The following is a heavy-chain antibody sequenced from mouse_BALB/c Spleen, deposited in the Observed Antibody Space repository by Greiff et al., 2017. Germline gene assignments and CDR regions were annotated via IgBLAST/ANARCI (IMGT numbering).Heavy chain of an antibody. J-gene: IGHJ2*01. V-gene: IGHV5-6-5*01. CDR2: ISSGGST. D-gene: IGHD1-1*01. Sequence: DVHLVESGGGLVKPGGSLKLSCAASGFTFSSYAMSWVRQTPEKRLEWVASISSGGSTYYPDSVKGRFTISRDNARNILYLQMSSLRSEDTAMYYCARGEGTTVVGQDYWGQGTTLTVSS. CDR1: GFTFSSYA. CDR3: ARGEGTTVVGQDY.